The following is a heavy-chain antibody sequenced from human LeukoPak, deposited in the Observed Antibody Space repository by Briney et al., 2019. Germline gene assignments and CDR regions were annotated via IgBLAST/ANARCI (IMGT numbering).Heavy chain of an antibody. CDR3: AKSGYSNGWYVGNYFFYYMDV. CDR1: GFTFSRFTFSSYS. D-gene: IGHD6-19*01. V-gene: IGHV3-21*04. Sequence: GGSLRLSCAASGFTFSRFTFSSYSINWVRQAPGKGLEWVSSISSGSTYIHYADSVKGRFTISRDNAKNSLYLQMNSLRAEDTAVYYCAKSGYSNGWYVGNYFFYYMDVWGKGTSVTVSS. J-gene: IGHJ6*03. CDR2: ISSGSTYI.